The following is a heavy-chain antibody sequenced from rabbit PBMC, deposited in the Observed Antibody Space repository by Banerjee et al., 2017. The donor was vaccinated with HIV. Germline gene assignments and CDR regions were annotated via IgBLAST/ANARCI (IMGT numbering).Heavy chain of an antibody. CDR1: GSDISSNA. V-gene: IGHV1S45*01. D-gene: IGHD2-1*01. CDR2: INTSSGNT. CDR3: ARDNYDDYGDYDL. Sequence: QEQLEESGGDLVKPEGSLTLTCKASGSDISSNAMCWVRQAPGKGLELIACINTSSGNTVYASWAKGRFTISKTSSTTVTLQMTSLTAADTATYFCARDNYDDYGDYDLWGQGTLVTVS. J-gene: IGHJ6*01.